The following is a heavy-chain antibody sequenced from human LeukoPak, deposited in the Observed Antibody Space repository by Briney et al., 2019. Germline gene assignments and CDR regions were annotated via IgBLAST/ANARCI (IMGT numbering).Heavy chain of an antibody. V-gene: IGHV3-74*01. CDR3: TRSGRGGAFDI. CDR2: IYSDGGRT. Sequence: GGSLRLSCAASGFTFSSYWMHWVRQAPGKVLVWVSRIYSDGGRTDYADSVKGRFTISGENAKNTLYLQMNSLRDEDTAVYYCTRSGRGGAFDIWGQGTRVTVSS. CDR1: GFTFSSYW. J-gene: IGHJ3*02. D-gene: IGHD1-26*01.